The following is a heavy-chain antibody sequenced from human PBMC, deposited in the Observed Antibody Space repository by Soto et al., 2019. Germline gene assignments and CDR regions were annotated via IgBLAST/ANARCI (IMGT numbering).Heavy chain of an antibody. CDR2: ISASGGAT. J-gene: IGHJ4*02. CDR1: RFTVTSYA. V-gene: IGHV3-23*01. CDR3: AKDVEGGSLFRGAFDY. Sequence: EVELLESGGGLVQPGGSLRLSCVASRFTVTSYAMSWVRQAPGKGLEWVAAISASGGATIHADSVKGRLTISRDNSKNTLYLQMNSLRAEDTAVYYCAKDVEGGSLFRGAFDYWGQGTQFTVSS. D-gene: IGHD1-26*01.